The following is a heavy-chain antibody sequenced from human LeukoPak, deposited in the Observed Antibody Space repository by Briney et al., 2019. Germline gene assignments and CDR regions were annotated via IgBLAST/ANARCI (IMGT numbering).Heavy chain of an antibody. V-gene: IGHV5-51*01. CDR1: GYTFSNYW. J-gene: IGHJ4*02. CDR2: IYPADSDS. CDR3: TRHRNRGNPPDY. Sequence: GEALKISCKASGYTFSNYWIGWVRQMPGEGLESMAIIYPADSDSRYSPSFQGQVTISADKSITTAYLQWSSLKASDTAIYYCTRHRNRGNPPDYWGQGTLVTVTS. D-gene: IGHD3-10*01.